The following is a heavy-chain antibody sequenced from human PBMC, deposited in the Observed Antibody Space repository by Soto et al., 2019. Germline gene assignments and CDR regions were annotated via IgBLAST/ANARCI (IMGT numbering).Heavy chain of an antibody. D-gene: IGHD2-15*01. CDR1: GSPFTGYY. Sequence: ASVQVSCKASGSPFTGYYIHWVRQAPGQGLEWIGWINPNSGGTSYEQKFQGWVTMTRDTSISTAYMELSRLISDDTAVYYCARDNCSGGSCYSDARMDVWGQGTTVTVSS. J-gene: IGHJ6*02. CDR3: ARDNCSGGSCYSDARMDV. CDR2: INPNSGGT. V-gene: IGHV1-2*04.